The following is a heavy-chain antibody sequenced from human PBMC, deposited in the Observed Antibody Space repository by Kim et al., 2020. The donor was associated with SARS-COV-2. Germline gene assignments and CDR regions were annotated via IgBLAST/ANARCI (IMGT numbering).Heavy chain of an antibody. Sequence: GGSLRLSCAASGFTFSSYWMSWVRQAPGKGLEWVANIKQDGSEKYYVDSVKGRFTISRDNAKNSLYLQMNSLRAEDTAVYYCARVGGSGYYLTNFDYWGQGTLVTVSS. CDR2: IKQDGSEK. CDR1: GFTFSSYW. V-gene: IGHV3-7*01. CDR3: ARVGGSGYYLTNFDY. D-gene: IGHD3-22*01. J-gene: IGHJ4*02.